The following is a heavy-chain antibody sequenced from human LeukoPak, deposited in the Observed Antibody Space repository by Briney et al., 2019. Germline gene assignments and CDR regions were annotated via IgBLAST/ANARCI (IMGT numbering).Heavy chain of an antibody. Sequence: ASETLSLTCAVYGGSFSGYYWSWIRQPPGKGLEWIGEINHSGSTNYNPSLKSRVTISVDTSKNQFSLKLSSVTAADTAVYYCARATRGDCSGGSWYSERYYYYYMDVWGKGTTVTVSS. V-gene: IGHV4-34*01. CDR2: INHSGST. J-gene: IGHJ6*03. CDR3: ARATRGDCSGGSWYSERYYYYYMDV. D-gene: IGHD2-15*01. CDR1: GGSFSGYY.